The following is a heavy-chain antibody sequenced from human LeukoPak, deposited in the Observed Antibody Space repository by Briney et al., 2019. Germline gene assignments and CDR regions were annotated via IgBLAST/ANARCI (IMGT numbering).Heavy chain of an antibody. J-gene: IGHJ4*02. CDR2: IIPILGIA. V-gene: IGHV1-69*04. CDR1: GGTCSSYT. Sequence: SVKVSCKASGGTCSSYTISWVRQAPGQGLEWMGRIIPILGIANYAQKFQGRVTITADKSTSTAYMELSSLRSEDTAVYYCARDGQQLVRFLYWGQGTLVTVSS. CDR3: ARDGQQLVRFLY. D-gene: IGHD6-6*01.